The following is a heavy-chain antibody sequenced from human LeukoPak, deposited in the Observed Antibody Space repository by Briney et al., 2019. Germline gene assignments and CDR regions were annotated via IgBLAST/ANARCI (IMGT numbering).Heavy chain of an antibody. V-gene: IGHV4-38-2*02. D-gene: IGHD2-2*01. CDR2: MYHSGDT. CDR3: ARSKAHLSTSWYGTWFDP. J-gene: IGHJ5*02. CDR1: GYSVSSGYY. Sequence: KPSETLSLTCTVSGYSVSSGYYWGWIRQPPGKGLEWIGSMYHSGDTYYNPSLKSRVTISVDTSKNQLSLKLSSVTAADTAVDYCARSKAHLSTSWYGTWFDPWGQGTLVTVSS.